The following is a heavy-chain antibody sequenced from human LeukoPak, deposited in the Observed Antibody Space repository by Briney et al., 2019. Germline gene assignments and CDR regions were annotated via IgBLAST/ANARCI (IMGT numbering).Heavy chain of an antibody. V-gene: IGHV3-21*01. Sequence: GGSLRLSCAASGFTFSSYSMNWVRQAPGKGLEWVSSISSSSSYIYYADSVKGRFTISRDNAKNSLYLQMNSLGAEDTAVYYCARVSVQGYYGSGSFDFQHWGQGTLVTVSS. CDR1: GFTFSSYS. D-gene: IGHD3-10*01. J-gene: IGHJ1*01. CDR2: ISSSSSYI. CDR3: ARVSVQGYYGSGSFDFQH.